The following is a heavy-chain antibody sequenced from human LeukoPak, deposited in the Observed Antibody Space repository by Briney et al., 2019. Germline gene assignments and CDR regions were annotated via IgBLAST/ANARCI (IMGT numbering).Heavy chain of an antibody. CDR3: ARGNRDCSSSSCYNY. CDR1: GYTFTSYG. V-gene: IGHV1-18*01. J-gene: IGHJ4*02. D-gene: IGHD2-2*02. Sequence: ASVKVSCKASGYTFTSYGISWVRQAPGQGLEWMGWISAYNGNTNYAQKLQGRVTMTTDTSTSTAYMELRSLRFDDTAVYYCARGNRDCSSSSCYNYWGQGTLVTVSS. CDR2: ISAYNGNT.